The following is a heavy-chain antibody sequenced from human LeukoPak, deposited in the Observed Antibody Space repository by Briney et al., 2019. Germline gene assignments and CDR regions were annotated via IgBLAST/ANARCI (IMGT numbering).Heavy chain of an antibody. CDR1: GYTFTSYG. D-gene: IGHD6-19*01. Sequence: SVKVSCKASGYTFTSYGISWVRQAPGQGLEWMGGIIPIFGTANYAQKFQGRVTITADESTSTAYMELSSLRSEDTAVYYCASPKGAGRYYFDYWGQGTLVTVSS. CDR2: IIPIFGTA. CDR3: ASPKGAGRYYFDY. V-gene: IGHV1-69*13. J-gene: IGHJ4*02.